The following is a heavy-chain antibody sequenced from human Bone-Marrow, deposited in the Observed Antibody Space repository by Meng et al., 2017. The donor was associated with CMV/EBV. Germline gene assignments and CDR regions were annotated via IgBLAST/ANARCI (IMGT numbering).Heavy chain of an antibody. J-gene: IGHJ6*02. Sequence: GESLKISCTASGFTFSSYEMNWVRRAPGKGLEWLSYINTSGSTIYYGESVKGRFTISRDNAKNSLYLQMNSLRVEDTAVYYCAREWGDDSYYYGMDVWAQGTTVTVSS. V-gene: IGHV3-48*03. D-gene: IGHD1-26*01. CDR3: AREWGDDSYYYGMDV. CDR1: GFTFSSYE. CDR2: INTSGSTI.